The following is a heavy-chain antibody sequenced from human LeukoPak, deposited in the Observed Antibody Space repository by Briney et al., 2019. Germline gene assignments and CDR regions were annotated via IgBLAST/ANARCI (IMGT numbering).Heavy chain of an antibody. D-gene: IGHD3-3*01. V-gene: IGHV3-48*04. CDR3: ARAAGSGAYQFDY. CDR1: GFTFSSYS. CDR2: ISSSSSTI. Sequence: GGSLRLSCAASGFTFSSYSMNWVRQAPGKGLEWVSYISSSSSTIYYADSVKGRFTISRDNAQNSLYLQMNSLRAEDTAVYFCARAAGSGAYQFDYWGQGTLVTVSS. J-gene: IGHJ4*02.